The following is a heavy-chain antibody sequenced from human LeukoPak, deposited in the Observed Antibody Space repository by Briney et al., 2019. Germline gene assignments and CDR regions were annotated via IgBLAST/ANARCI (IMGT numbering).Heavy chain of an antibody. D-gene: IGHD1-14*01. CDR3: AKDCRIGTYYYYAMDV. V-gene: IGHV3-74*01. CDR1: GFTFSSYW. CDR2: IDRDGSRI. J-gene: IGHJ6*02. Sequence: GGSLRLSCAVSGFTFSSYWMHWVRQAPGKGLVWVSRIDRDGSRINYADSVKGRFTISRDNGKNTLFLQMNSLRAEDAAVYYCAKDCRIGTYYYYAMDVWGQGTTVTVSS.